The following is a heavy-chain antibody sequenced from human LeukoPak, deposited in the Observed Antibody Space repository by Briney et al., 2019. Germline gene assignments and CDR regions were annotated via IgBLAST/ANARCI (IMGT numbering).Heavy chain of an antibody. CDR1: GYTFTGYY. CDR3: ARVPAATMYNWFDP. CDR2: INPNSGGT. V-gene: IGHV1-2*02. D-gene: IGHD2-2*01. J-gene: IGHJ5*02. Sequence: ASVKDSCKASGYTFTGYYMHWVRQAPGQGLEWMGWINPNSGGTNYAQKFQGRVTMTRDTSISSACMEPSRLRSDDTAVYYCARVPAATMYNWFDPWGQGTLVTVSS.